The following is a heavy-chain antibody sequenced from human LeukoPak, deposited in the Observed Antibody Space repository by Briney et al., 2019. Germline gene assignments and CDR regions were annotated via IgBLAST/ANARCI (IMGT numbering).Heavy chain of an antibody. Sequence: GGSLRLSCAASGFTFSSYAMSWVRQAPGKGLEWVSAISGSGGSTYYADSVKGRFTISRDNSKNTLYLQMNSLRAEDTAVYYCARNQQLGGHSYYYYGMDVWGQGTTVTVSS. D-gene: IGHD3-16*01. CDR1: GFTFSSYA. J-gene: IGHJ6*02. V-gene: IGHV3-23*01. CDR3: ARNQQLGGHSYYYYGMDV. CDR2: ISGSGGST.